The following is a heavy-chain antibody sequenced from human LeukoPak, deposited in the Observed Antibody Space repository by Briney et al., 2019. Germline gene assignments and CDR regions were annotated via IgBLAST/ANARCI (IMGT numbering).Heavy chain of an antibody. CDR2: IIPIFGTA. Sequence: GASVKVSCKASGYTFTSYGISWVRQAPGQGLEWMGGIIPIFGTANYAQKFQGRVTITADESTSTAYMELRSLRSDDTAVYYCARDGGATNYYYYGMDVWGQGTTVTVSS. J-gene: IGHJ6*02. CDR1: GYTFTSYG. CDR3: ARDGGATNYYYYGMDV. D-gene: IGHD1-26*01. V-gene: IGHV1-69*13.